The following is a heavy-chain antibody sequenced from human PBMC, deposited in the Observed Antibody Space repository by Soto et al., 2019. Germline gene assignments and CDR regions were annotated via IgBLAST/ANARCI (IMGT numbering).Heavy chain of an antibody. CDR3: ARHIVGANYYFDY. V-gene: IGHV1-2*04. Sequence: ASVKVSCKASGYTFTGYYMHWVRQAPGQGLEWMGWINPNSGGTNYAQKFQGWVTMTRDTSISTAYMELSRPRSDDTAVYYCARHIVGANYYFDYWGQGTLVTVSS. J-gene: IGHJ4*02. CDR2: INPNSGGT. D-gene: IGHD1-26*01. CDR1: GYTFTGYY.